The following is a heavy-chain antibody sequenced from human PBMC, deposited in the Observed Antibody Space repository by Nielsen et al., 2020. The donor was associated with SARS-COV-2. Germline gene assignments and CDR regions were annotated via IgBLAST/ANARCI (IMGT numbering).Heavy chain of an antibody. CDR3: APRPLHGGDYPGY. V-gene: IGHV3-48*02. J-gene: IGHJ4*02. D-gene: IGHD4-17*01. CDR1: GFTFSSYS. CDR2: ISSSSTI. Sequence: GGSLRLSCAASGFTFSSYSMNWVRQAPGKGLEWVSSISSSSTIYYADSVKGRFTISRDNAKNSLYLQMNSLRDEDTAVYYCAPRPLHGGDYPGYWGQGTLVTVSS.